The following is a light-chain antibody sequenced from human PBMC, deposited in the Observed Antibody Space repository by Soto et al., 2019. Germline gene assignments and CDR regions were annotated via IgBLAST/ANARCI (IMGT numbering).Light chain of an antibody. V-gene: IGKV3-15*01. CDR3: QQYNNWPPRGT. CDR1: QGVNSN. CDR2: GAS. J-gene: IGKJ1*01. Sequence: EIVLTQSPATLSVSPGERATLSCRASQGVNSNLAWYQQKPGQGPRLLIYGASTRATGIPARCSGSGSGTECTLNISSRQHEDFALYYCQQYNNWPPRGTVGRGTKVEFK.